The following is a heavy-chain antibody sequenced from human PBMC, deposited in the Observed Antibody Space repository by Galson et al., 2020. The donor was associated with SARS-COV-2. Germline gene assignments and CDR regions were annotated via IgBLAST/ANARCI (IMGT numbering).Heavy chain of an antibody. V-gene: IGHV3-74*01. CDR2: IYSEGSST. CDR1: GFTFSSYW. J-gene: IGHJ4*02. CDR3: ARGDMRNDYFDY. D-gene: IGHD3-16*01. Sequence: GGSLRLSCAASGFTFSSYWMHWVRQAPGKGLVWVSRIYSEGSSTSYADSVKGRFTISGDNANNTLYLQMSSLRAEDTAVYYCARGDMRNDYFDYWGQGTLVTVSS.